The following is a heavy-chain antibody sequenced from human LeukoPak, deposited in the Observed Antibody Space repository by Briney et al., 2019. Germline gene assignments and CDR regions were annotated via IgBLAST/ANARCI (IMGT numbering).Heavy chain of an antibody. CDR2: FYASGST. CDR1: GDSISSYY. CDR3: VRGSIVRSSSSPWDY. J-gene: IGHJ4*02. V-gene: IGHV4-4*07. D-gene: IGHD6-6*01. Sequence: SQTLSLTCTVSGDSISSYYWDWIRQPAGKGLEWIGRFYASGSTNYNPSLKSRVTMSVHTSKNLFSLNLTSVTAADTAMYYCVRGSIVRSSSSPWDYWGQGTLVTVSS.